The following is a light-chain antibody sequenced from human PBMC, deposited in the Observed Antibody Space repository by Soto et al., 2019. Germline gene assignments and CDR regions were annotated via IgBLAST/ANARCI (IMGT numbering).Light chain of an antibody. Sequence: QAVVTQEPSLTVSPGGTVTLTCASSTGAVTSGYYPNWFQQKPGQAPRALIYSTSNTHSWTPARFSGSLLGGKAALTLSGVQPEDEAEYYCLLYYGGVRVFGGGTKLTVL. CDR3: LLYYGGVRV. J-gene: IGLJ3*02. CDR1: TGAVTSGYY. CDR2: STS. V-gene: IGLV7-43*01.